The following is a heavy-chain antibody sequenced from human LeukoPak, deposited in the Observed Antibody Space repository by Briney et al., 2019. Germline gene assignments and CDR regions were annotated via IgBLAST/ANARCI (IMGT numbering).Heavy chain of an antibody. Sequence: GGSLRLSCAASGFTFSSYAMSWVRQAPGKGLEWVSAISGSGGSTYYADSVKGRFTISRDNSKNTLYLQMNSLRAEDTAVYYCAKDREVVPAAISFDYWGQGTLVTVSS. D-gene: IGHD2-2*02. V-gene: IGHV3-23*01. CDR2: ISGSGGST. CDR3: AKDREVVPAAISFDY. CDR1: GFTFSSYA. J-gene: IGHJ4*02.